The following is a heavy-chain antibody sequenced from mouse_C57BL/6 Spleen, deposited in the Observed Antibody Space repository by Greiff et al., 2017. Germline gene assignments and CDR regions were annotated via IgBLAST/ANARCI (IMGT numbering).Heavy chain of an antibody. Sequence: QVQLQQPGAELVKPGASVKLSCKASGYTFTSYWMHWVKQRPGQGLEWIGMIHPNSGSTNYNEKFKSKATLTVDKSSSTAYMQLSSLTSEDSAVYYCAREGDEYAMDYWGQGTSVTVSS. V-gene: IGHV1-64*01. CDR1: GYTFTSYW. CDR2: IHPNSGST. D-gene: IGHD3-3*01. J-gene: IGHJ4*01. CDR3: AREGDEYAMDY.